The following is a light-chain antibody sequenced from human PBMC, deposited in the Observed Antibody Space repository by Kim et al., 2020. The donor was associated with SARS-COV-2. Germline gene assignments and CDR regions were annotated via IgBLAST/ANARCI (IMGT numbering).Light chain of an antibody. CDR3: YSYTAAGEPV. CDR2: KDT. V-gene: IGLV3-27*01. J-gene: IGLJ3*02. Sequence: VSPVQTARITCSGDVLAKKYARWFQQKPGQAPVLVIYKDTERPSGIPERFSGSSSGSTVTLTISGAQVGDEGDYYCYSYTAAGEPVLGGGTQLTVL. CDR1: VLAKKY.